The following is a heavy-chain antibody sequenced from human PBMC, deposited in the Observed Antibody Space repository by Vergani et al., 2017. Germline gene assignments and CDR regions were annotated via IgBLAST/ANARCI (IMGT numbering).Heavy chain of an antibody. V-gene: IGHV3-23*04. CDR3: ARDRVDIVATTTYYYYYYGMDV. CDR1: GFTFTAHG. CDR2: ISGQNFRT. Sequence: VQLVESGGGSAQPGESLRLSCVASGFTFTAHGLNWVRQAPGKGLEWVSGISGQNFRTHYADSVKGRFTISRHNSKNTLYLQMNSLRAEDTAVYYCARDRVDIVATTTYYYYYYGMDVWGQGTTVTVSS. J-gene: IGHJ6*02. D-gene: IGHD5-12*01.